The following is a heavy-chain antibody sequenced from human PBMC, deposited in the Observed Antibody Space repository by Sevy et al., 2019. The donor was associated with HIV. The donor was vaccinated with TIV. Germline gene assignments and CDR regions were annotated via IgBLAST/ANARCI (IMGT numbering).Heavy chain of an antibody. Sequence: GGSLRLSCAASGFTFSTYSMNWVRQAPGKGLEWVSSISSSGSSYIYYTDSVKGRFTISRDNAKNSLYLQMNSLRAEDTAVYYCARRSGAAAGTPSYGLDVWGQGTTVTVSS. D-gene: IGHD6-13*01. V-gene: IGHV3-21*01. CDR2: ISSSGSSYI. J-gene: IGHJ6*02. CDR3: ARRSGAAAGTPSYGLDV. CDR1: GFTFSTYS.